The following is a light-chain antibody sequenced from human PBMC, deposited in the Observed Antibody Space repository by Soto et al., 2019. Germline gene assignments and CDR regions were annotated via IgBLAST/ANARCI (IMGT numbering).Light chain of an antibody. J-gene: IGKJ5*01. Sequence: EIVLTQSPATLSLSPGEIATLSCRASQYITIYLAWYQQKPGQAPRLLIYDTSNRDTGIPASLSGSGSGTDFTLTISSLGPDDFAVYYGKLRDDWPITCGQGTRLEIK. CDR2: DTS. V-gene: IGKV3-11*01. CDR1: QYITIY. CDR3: KLRDDWPIT.